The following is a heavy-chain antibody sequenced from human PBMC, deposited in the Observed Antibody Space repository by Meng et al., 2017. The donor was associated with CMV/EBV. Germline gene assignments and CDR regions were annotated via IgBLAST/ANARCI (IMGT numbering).Heavy chain of an antibody. CDR1: GYTFTGYY. V-gene: IGHV1-2*02. Sequence: ASVKVSCKASGYTFTGYYMHWVRQASGQGLEWMGWINPNSGGTNYAQKFQGRVTMTRDTSISTAYMELSRLRSDDTAVYYCTRVGRYFVVLDYWGQGTLVTVSS. CDR2: INPNSGGT. D-gene: IGHD3-9*01. J-gene: IGHJ4*02. CDR3: TRVGRYFVVLDY.